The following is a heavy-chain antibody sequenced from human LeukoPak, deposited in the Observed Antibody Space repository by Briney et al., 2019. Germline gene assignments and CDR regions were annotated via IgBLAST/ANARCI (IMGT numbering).Heavy chain of an antibody. V-gene: IGHV4-4*07. CDR3: ARGPSGASGHDY. D-gene: IGHD3-10*01. CDR1: GASISSSY. Sequence: AETLSLICTVSGASISSSYWSWIRQPAGKGLEWIGRIYPSGSTNYNPSLKSRVTMSVDTSKGQFSLRLSSVTAADTAVYYCARGPSGASGHDYWGQGTQVTVS. CDR2: IYPSGST. J-gene: IGHJ4*02.